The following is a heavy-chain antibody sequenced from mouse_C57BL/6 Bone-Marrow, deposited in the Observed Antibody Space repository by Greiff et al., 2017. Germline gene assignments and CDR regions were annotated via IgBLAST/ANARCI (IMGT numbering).Heavy chain of an antibody. D-gene: IGHD1-1*01. CDR3: AKTPYYYGSSYGYYAMDY. CDR2: IWSGGST. CDR1: GFSLTSYG. Sequence: VQLQQSGPGLVQPSQSLSITCTVSGFSLTSYGVHWVRQPPGKGLEWLGVIWSGGSTDYNAAFISRLSISKDNSKSQVFFKMNSLQADDTAIYYCAKTPYYYGSSYGYYAMDYWGQGTSVTVSS. V-gene: IGHV2-4*01. J-gene: IGHJ4*01.